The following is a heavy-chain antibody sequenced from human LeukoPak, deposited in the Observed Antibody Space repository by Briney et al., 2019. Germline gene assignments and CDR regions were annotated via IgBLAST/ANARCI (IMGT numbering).Heavy chain of an antibody. CDR1: GGSISSYY. V-gene: IGHV4-59*08. Sequence: PSETLSLTCTVSGGSISSYYWSWIRQPPGKGLEWIGYIYYSGSTNYNPSLKSRVTISVDTSKNQFSLKLSSVTAADTAVYYCARLVTGSLYYYDSSGLHDYWGQGTLVTVSS. D-gene: IGHD3-22*01. CDR3: ARLVTGSLYYYDSSGLHDY. CDR2: IYYSGST. J-gene: IGHJ4*02.